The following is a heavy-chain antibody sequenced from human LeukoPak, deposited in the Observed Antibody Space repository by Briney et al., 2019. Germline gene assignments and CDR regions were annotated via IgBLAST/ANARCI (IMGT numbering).Heavy chain of an antibody. J-gene: IGHJ4*02. D-gene: IGHD3-10*01. CDR1: GFTFSGSA. CDR3: TRQGLWFGESLDY. CDR2: IRSKANSYAT. V-gene: IGHV3-73*01. Sequence: GGSLRLSCAASGFTFSGSAMPWVRQASGKGLEWVGRIRSKANSYATAYAASVKGRFAISRDDSKNTAYLQMNSLKTEDTAVYYCTRQGLWFGESLDYWGQGTLVTVSS.